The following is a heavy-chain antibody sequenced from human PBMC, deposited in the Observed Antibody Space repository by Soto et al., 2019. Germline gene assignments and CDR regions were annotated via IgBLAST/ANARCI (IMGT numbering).Heavy chain of an antibody. J-gene: IGHJ5*02. D-gene: IGHD3-9*01. Sequence: SETLSLTCSVSGGSISSGYYYWSWIRQPPGKGLEWIGNIYYSGNTYYNPSLKSRLIISIDTSKNQFSLKVGSVTAADTAVYYCARGGAIYDILTGYYPHWFDPWGQGTLVTVSS. CDR2: IYYSGNT. V-gene: IGHV4-30-4*01. CDR3: ARGGAIYDILTGYYPHWFDP. CDR1: GGSISSGYYY.